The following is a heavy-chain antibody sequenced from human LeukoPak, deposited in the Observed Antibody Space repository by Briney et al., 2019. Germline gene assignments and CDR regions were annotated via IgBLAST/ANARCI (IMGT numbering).Heavy chain of an antibody. CDR2: IIPIFGTA. Sequence: ASVKVSCKASGGTFSSYAISWVRQAPGQGLEWMGRIIPIFGTANYAQKFQGRVTITTDESTSTAYMELSSLRPEDTAVYYCARVRGGSYFNGGYFDYWGQGTLVTVSS. CDR3: ARVRGGSYFNGGYFDY. CDR1: GGTFSSYA. D-gene: IGHD1-26*01. V-gene: IGHV1-69*05. J-gene: IGHJ4*02.